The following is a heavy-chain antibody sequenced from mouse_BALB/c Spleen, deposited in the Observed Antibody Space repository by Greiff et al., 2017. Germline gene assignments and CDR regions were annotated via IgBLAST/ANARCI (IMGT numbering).Heavy chain of an antibody. J-gene: IGHJ4*01. CDR3: TRCGNFHYYAMDY. CDR2: IYPGSGST. Sequence: LQQPGSELVRPGASVKLSCKASGYTFTSYWMHWVKQRPGQGLEWIGNIYPGSGSTNYDEKFKSKATLTVDTSSSTAYMQLSSLTSEDSAVYYCTRCGNFHYYAMDYWGQGTSVTVSS. CDR1: GYTFTSYW. D-gene: IGHD2-1*01. V-gene: IGHV1S22*01.